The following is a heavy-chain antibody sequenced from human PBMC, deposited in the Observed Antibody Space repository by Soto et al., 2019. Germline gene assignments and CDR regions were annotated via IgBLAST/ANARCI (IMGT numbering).Heavy chain of an antibody. CDR3: ADHDGLYPY. V-gene: IGHV3-74*01. J-gene: IGHJ1*01. D-gene: IGHD2-2*02. CDR1: GFTFSSYW. Sequence: GGSLRLSCAASGFTFSSYWMHWVRQASGKGLVWVSRINSDGSTTTYADSVKGRFTISRDNAQTTLYLQINSLRAEDTAVYYFADHDGLYPYSGQGTLVAGSS. CDR2: INSDGSTT.